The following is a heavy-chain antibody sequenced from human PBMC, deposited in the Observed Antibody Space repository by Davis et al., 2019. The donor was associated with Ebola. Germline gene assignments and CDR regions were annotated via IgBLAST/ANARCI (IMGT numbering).Heavy chain of an antibody. V-gene: IGHV3-30*03. Sequence: PGGSLRLSCAASGFTFSSYSMNWVRQAPGKGLEWVAVISYDGSNKYYADSVKGRFTISRDNSKNTLYLQMNSLRAEDTAVYYCARALAVAGTWFDPWGQGTLVTVSS. CDR1: GFTFSSYS. D-gene: IGHD6-19*01. J-gene: IGHJ5*02. CDR2: ISYDGSNK. CDR3: ARALAVAGTWFDP.